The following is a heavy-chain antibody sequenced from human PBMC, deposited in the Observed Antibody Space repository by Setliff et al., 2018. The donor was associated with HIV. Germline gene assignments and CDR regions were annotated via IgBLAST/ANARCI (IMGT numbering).Heavy chain of an antibody. J-gene: IGHJ4*02. Sequence: ASVKVSCKASGYIFRNHYIHWVRQAPGKGLEWMAMINPRGDSTAYAQQFQGRVTMTRDTSTSTVYMELSSLRSEDTAVYYCARGGYHGFGSYGDYWGQGALVTVSS. CDR1: GYIFRNHY. CDR3: ARGGYHGFGSYGDY. CDR2: INPRGDST. D-gene: IGHD3-10*01. V-gene: IGHV1-46*01.